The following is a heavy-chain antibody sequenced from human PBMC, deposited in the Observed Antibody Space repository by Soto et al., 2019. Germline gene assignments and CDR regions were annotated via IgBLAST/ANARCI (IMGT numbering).Heavy chain of an antibody. CDR3: ASKAACGGDCYAFDS. D-gene: IGHD2-21*02. CDR2: IIPLFGTA. J-gene: IGHJ4*02. CDR1: GGIFSSNT. V-gene: IGHV1-69*06. Sequence: QVYLVQSGAEVKKPGSSVKISCKASGGIFSSNTINWVRQAAGQGLEWMGGIIPLFGTANYAEKFQGRVTMTADKSTKTEYMELTSLRSEDTAVYYSASKAACGGDCYAFDSWGQGTLVTVSS.